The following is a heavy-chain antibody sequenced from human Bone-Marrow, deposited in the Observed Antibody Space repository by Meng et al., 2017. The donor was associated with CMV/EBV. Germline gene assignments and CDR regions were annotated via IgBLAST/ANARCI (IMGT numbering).Heavy chain of an antibody. CDR3: ARGGLARPIYYYYGMDG. CDR1: GDSVSSNSAA. J-gene: IGHJ6*02. CDR2: TYYRSKWYN. V-gene: IGHV6-1*01. D-gene: IGHD6-6*01. Sequence: SETLSLTCALSGDSVSSNSAAWNWIRQSPSRGLEWLGRTYYRSKWYNDYAVSVKSRITINPDTSKNQFSLQLNSVTPEDTAVYYCARGGLARPIYYYYGMDGWGQGTTVNVSS.